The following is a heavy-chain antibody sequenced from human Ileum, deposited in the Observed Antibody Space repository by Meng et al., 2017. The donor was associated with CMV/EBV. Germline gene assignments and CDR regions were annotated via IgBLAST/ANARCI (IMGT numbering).Heavy chain of an antibody. D-gene: IGHD4-23*01. CDR2: INSDGSST. CDR1: GFTFSSYW. CDR3: ARGGNLKGYGMDV. J-gene: IGHJ6*02. Sequence: GRSLRLSCAASGFTFSSYWMHWVRQAPGKGLVWVSRINSDGSSTSYADSVKGRFTISRDNAKNTLYLQMNSLRAEDTAVYYCARGGNLKGYGMDVWGQGTTVTVSS. V-gene: IGHV3-74*01.